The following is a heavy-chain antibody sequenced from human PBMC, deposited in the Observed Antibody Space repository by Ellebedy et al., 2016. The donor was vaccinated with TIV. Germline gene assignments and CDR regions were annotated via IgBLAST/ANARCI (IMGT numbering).Heavy chain of an antibody. J-gene: IGHJ4*02. V-gene: IGHV3-30*03. CDR3: ARDLRPDDF. Sequence: GGSLRLSCAASGFTFSIYGMHWVRQAPGKGLEWVAVISKDGNAKNYADSVKGRFTISRDNAKNTVYLQMKSLRAEDTAVYYCARDLRPDDFWGQGTLVTVSS. CDR1: GFTFSIYG. CDR2: ISKDGNAK. D-gene: IGHD2-2*01.